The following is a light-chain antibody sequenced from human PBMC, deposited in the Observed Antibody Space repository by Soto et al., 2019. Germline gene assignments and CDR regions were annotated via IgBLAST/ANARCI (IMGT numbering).Light chain of an antibody. CDR2: AXS. Sequence: SHVTQSPSSLSASLGDRVTMPXWTSQGIRDAFGWYQQQPGXVPKXXXYAXSTLQSGVPSRFSGSGSGRDFTLTISSLQPEDCATYYCLLDYRYFWAFGQGTKVDIK. J-gene: IGKJ1*01. CDR1: QGIRDA. CDR3: LLDYRYFWA. V-gene: IGKV1-6*01.